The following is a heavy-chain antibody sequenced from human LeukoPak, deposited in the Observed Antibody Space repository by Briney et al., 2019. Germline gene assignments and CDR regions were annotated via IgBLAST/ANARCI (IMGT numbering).Heavy chain of an antibody. V-gene: IGHV3-21*01. J-gene: IGHJ4*02. Sequence: PGGSLRLSCTASGFAFSSYSMHWVRQAPGKGLEWVSSISPSSRYIYYTDSVKGRFTISRYNAKDSLYLEMDSLRVEDTAMYYCERIWSSYDSGGYYLSYWGQGTLVTVSS. D-gene: IGHD3-22*01. CDR2: ISPSSRYI. CDR1: GFAFSSYS. CDR3: ERIWSSYDSGGYYLSY.